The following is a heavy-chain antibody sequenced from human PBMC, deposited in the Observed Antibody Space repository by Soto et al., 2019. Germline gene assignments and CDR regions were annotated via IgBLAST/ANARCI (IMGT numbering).Heavy chain of an antibody. CDR2: LHNSGNP. D-gene: IGHD3-22*01. J-gene: IGHJ4*02. Sequence: SETLSLTCSISGGSMRGYHWNWIRQTPGKGVEWIGYLHNSGNPTYSSSLKSRVTISVDMSEKQSSLKLASVTAADTAVYYCARDYYKYYDSSGYYRSPAYWGQGTLVTVSS. V-gene: IGHV4-59*01. CDR3: ARDYYKYYDSSGYYRSPAY. CDR1: GGSMRGYH.